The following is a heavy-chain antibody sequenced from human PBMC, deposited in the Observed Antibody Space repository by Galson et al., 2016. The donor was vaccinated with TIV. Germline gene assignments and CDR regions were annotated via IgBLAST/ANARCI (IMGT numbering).Heavy chain of an antibody. D-gene: IGHD1-1*01. V-gene: IGHV3-33*01. CDR3: ARSRSKAGTTDPDS. CDR2: IWYDGSNK. Sequence: KGLEWVAVIWYDGSNKYYADSVKGRFTISRDTSKNTLYLQMNSLRADDTAVYYCARSRSKAGTTDPDSWGQGTLVTVSS. J-gene: IGHJ5*02.